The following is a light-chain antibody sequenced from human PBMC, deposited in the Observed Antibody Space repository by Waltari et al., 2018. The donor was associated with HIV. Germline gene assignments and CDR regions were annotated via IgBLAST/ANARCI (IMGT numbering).Light chain of an antibody. V-gene: IGLV1-47*01. J-gene: IGLJ3*02. CDR2: RNN. CDR1: SSYIGRNY. CDR3: AAWDVSLSGFWV. Sequence: QSVLTQPPSASGTPGQRVTVSCSGSSSYIGRNYVYWYQQRPGTAPKLLIYRNNQRPSGVPDRFSGSKSGTSASLAISGLRSEDEADYYCAAWDVSLSGFWVFGGGTKLTVL.